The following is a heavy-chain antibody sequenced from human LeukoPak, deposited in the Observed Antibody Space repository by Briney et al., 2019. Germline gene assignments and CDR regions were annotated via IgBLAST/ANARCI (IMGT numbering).Heavy chain of an antibody. J-gene: IGHJ4*02. CDR2: FYTSGTP. V-gene: IGHV4-61*02. Sequence: PSQTLSLTCTVSGGSISRGSYFWSWIRQPAGKGLEWIGRFYTSGTPNYNPSLKSRVTISVDTSKNQFSLKLSSVTAADTAVYYCARGVNWNYAIVDYWGQGTLVTVSS. CDR1: GGSISRGSYF. CDR3: ARGVNWNYAIVDY. D-gene: IGHD1-7*01.